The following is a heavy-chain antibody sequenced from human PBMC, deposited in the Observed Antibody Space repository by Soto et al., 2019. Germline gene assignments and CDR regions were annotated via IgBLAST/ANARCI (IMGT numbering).Heavy chain of an antibody. CDR3: ARGPLVVLNYFES. Sequence: QVQRVQSGTEVKKPGSSVKVSCKASGGTFRNYPINWVRQAPGQGLEWMGSIFPLTDIPDYAQNFQARLTISADKSTSTAYMELSSLTSDDTAMYFGARGPLVVLNYFESWGQGTLVTVSS. J-gene: IGHJ4*02. V-gene: IGHV1-69*02. CDR1: GGTFRNYP. CDR2: IFPLTDIP.